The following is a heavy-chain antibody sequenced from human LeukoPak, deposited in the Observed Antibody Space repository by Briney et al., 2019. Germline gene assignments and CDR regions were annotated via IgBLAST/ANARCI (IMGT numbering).Heavy chain of an antibody. CDR3: ARAGSRHIVVVTARADYFDY. J-gene: IGHJ4*02. D-gene: IGHD2-21*02. CDR2: IYPGDSDT. CDR1: GYSFTSYW. V-gene: IGHV5-51*01. Sequence: PGESLKISCKGSGYSFTSYWIGWVRQMPGKGLEWMGIIYPGDSDTRYSPSFQGQVTISADKSISTAYLQWSSLKASDTAMYYCARAGSRHIVVVTARADYFDYWGQGTLVTVSS.